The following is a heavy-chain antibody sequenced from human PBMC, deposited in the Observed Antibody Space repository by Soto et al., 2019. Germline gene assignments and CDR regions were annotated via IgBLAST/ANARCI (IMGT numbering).Heavy chain of an antibody. CDR3: ARDIVLMVYATNSPDDAFDI. Sequence: GASVKVSCKASGGTFSSYAISWVRQAPGQGLEWMGGIIPIFGTANYAQKFQGRVTITADESTSTAYMELRSLRSDDTAVYYCARDIVLMVYATNSPDDAFDIWGQGTMVTVSS. V-gene: IGHV1-69*13. D-gene: IGHD2-8*01. CDR1: GGTFSSYA. J-gene: IGHJ3*02. CDR2: IIPIFGTA.